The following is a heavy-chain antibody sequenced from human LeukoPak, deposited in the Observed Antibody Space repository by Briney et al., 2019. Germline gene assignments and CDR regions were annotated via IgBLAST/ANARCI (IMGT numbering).Heavy chain of an antibody. V-gene: IGHV1-2*06. Sequence: ASVKVSCKASGYTFTSYYMHWVRQAPGQGLEWMGRINPNSGGTNFAQQFQGRVTMTRDTSISTAYMELSRLRSDDTAVYYCARGYSYGSDYWGQGTLVTVSS. J-gene: IGHJ4*02. CDR1: GYTFTSYY. D-gene: IGHD3-16*02. CDR3: ARGYSYGSDY. CDR2: INPNSGGT.